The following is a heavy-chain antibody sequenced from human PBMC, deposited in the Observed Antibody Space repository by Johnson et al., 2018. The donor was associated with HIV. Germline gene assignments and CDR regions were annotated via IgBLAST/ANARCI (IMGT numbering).Heavy chain of an antibody. CDR1: GFTFSSYW. V-gene: IGHV3-7*01. CDR2: IKQDGSNK. D-gene: IGHD3-9*01. Sequence: VQLVESGGGLVQPGGSLRLSCAASGFTFSSYWMSWVRQAPGKGLEWVANIKQDGSNKYYADSVKGRFTISRDNSKKTLYLQMNSLRADDTAVYYCAKDLRVFDWFNAYDAFDIWGQGTMVTVSS. J-gene: IGHJ3*02. CDR3: AKDLRVFDWFNAYDAFDI.